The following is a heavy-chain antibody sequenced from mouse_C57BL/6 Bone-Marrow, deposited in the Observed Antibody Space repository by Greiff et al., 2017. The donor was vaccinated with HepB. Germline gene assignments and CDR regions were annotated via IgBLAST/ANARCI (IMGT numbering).Heavy chain of an antibody. Sequence: VQLQQPGAELVKPGASVKLSCKASGYTFTSYWMHWVKQRPGQGLEWIGMIHPNSGSTNYNEKFKSKATLTVDKSSSTAYMQLSSLTSEDSAVYFCAREMDDYYWFAYWGQGTLVTVSA. D-gene: IGHD2-3*01. J-gene: IGHJ3*01. CDR1: GYTFTSYW. CDR2: IHPNSGST. V-gene: IGHV1-64*01. CDR3: AREMDDYYWFAY.